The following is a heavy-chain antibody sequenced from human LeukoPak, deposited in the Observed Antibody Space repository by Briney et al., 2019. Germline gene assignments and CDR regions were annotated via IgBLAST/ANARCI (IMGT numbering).Heavy chain of an antibody. D-gene: IGHD3-22*01. Sequence: GESLKISCKGSGYKFNAYWIAWVRQMPGKGLEWMGTIYPDDFDTRYSPSFQGQVTISADKSVSIAYLQWSSLKASDTAMYYCARPNITSYYDSRGYDAFDVWGQGTMVIVSS. CDR2: IYPDDFDT. CDR3: ARPNITSYYDSRGYDAFDV. J-gene: IGHJ3*01. CDR1: GYKFNAYW. V-gene: IGHV5-51*01.